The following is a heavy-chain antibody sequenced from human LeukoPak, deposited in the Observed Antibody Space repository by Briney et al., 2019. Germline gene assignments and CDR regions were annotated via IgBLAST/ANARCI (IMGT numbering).Heavy chain of an antibody. CDR1: GGSISSYY. CDR2: IYYSGST. Sequence: SETLSLTCTVSGGSISSYYWRWIRQPPGKGLEWIGYIYYSGSTNYNPSLKSRVTISVDTSKNQYSLKLSSVTAADTAVYYCASGVNCSGGSCYGDDAFDIWGQGTMVTVSS. D-gene: IGHD2-15*01. V-gene: IGHV4-59*01. CDR3: ASGVNCSGGSCYGDDAFDI. J-gene: IGHJ3*02.